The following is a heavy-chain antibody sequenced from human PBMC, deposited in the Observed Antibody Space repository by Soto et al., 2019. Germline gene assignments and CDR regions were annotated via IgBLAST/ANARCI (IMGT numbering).Heavy chain of an antibody. Sequence: EVQLVESGGGLVQPGGSLRLSCAASGFTVSSNYMSWVRQAPGKGLEWVSVIYSGGSTYYADSVKGRFTISRDNSKNPLYLQMNSLRAEDTAVYYCARDRGYYGSGSYYILHYYYGMDVWGQGTTVTVSS. D-gene: IGHD3-10*01. CDR2: IYSGGST. CDR3: ARDRGYYGSGSYYILHYYYGMDV. V-gene: IGHV3-66*01. J-gene: IGHJ6*02. CDR1: GFTVSSNY.